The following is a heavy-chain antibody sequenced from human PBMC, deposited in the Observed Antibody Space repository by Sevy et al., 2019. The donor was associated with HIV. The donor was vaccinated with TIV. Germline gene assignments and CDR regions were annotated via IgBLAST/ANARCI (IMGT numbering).Heavy chain of an antibody. J-gene: IGHJ3*01. Sequence: GESLKISCKGSGYIFTKYWIGWVRQMPGKGLQWMGLIYPADSDIRYSPSFQGQATISVDKSISTAYLQWSSLEASDSAMYYCARPGDYTDSSGYYYLPDAFDLWGQGTMVTVSS. CDR1: GYIFTKYW. V-gene: IGHV5-51*01. CDR2: IYPADSDI. D-gene: IGHD3-22*01. CDR3: ARPGDYTDSSGYYYLPDAFDL.